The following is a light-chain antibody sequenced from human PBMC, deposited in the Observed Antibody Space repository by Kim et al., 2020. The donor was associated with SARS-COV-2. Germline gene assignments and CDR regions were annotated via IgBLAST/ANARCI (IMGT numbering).Light chain of an antibody. Sequence: ASVGDRVTITCRASQDITTYLAGYQQRPGKVPKLLIYGASTLQSGVPSRFSGSGSGTDFTLTISSLQPEDVATYFCQKTSSTPRTFGQGTKVDIK. CDR1: QDITTY. V-gene: IGKV1-27*01. CDR3: QKTSSTPRT. J-gene: IGKJ1*01. CDR2: GAS.